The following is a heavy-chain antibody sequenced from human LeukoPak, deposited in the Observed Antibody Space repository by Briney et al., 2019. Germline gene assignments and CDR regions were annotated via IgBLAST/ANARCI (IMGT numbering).Heavy chain of an antibody. CDR1: GYTFTGYY. CDR3: ARGTGQWMILKYYFDY. Sequence: ASVKVSCKASGYTFTGYYLHWVRQVPGQGLEWMGWINPNSDGTKYAQKFQGRVTMTRDTSISTAYMELSSLRSDDTAIYYCARGTGQWMILKYYFDYWGQGTLVTVSS. CDR2: INPNSDGT. D-gene: IGHD6-19*01. J-gene: IGHJ4*02. V-gene: IGHV1-2*02.